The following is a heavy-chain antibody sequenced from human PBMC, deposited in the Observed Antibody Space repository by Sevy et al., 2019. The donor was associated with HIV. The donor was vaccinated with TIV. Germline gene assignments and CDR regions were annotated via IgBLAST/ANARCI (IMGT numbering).Heavy chain of an antibody. D-gene: IGHD3-3*01. Sequence: ASVKVSCEASGYTFTSYDINWVRQATGQGLEWMGWMSPNSGATGFAQKFQGRVTLTRNTSISTAYMEVSSLRSEDTDVYYCASGGNGDFWSYEYYYYGMDVWGQGTTVTVSS. J-gene: IGHJ6*02. V-gene: IGHV1-8*01. CDR1: GYTFTSYD. CDR2: MSPNSGAT. CDR3: ASGGNGDFWSYEYYYYGMDV.